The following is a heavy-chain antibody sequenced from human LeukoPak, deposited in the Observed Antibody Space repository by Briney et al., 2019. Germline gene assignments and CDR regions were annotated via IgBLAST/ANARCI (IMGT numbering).Heavy chain of an antibody. CDR3: ARPAAHNWFDP. CDR1: GGSISSYY. D-gene: IGHD2-2*01. Sequence: SETLSLTCTVSGGSISSYYWSWIRQPPGKGLEWIGYIYTSGGTNYNPSLKSRVTISVDTSKNQFSLKLSSVTAADTAVYYCARPAAHNWFDPWGQGTLVTVSS. V-gene: IGHV4-4*09. J-gene: IGHJ5*02. CDR2: IYTSGGT.